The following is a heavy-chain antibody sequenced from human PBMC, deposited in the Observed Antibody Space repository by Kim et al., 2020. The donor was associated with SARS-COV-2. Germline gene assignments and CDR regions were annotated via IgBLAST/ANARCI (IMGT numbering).Heavy chain of an antibody. J-gene: IGHJ4*02. V-gene: IGHV4-39*07. CDR3: ARYMITFGGYQDY. D-gene: IGHD3-16*01. Sequence: YTPSLKSRVTISVDTSKTHFSLKLSSVTAADTAVYYCARYMITFGGYQDYWGQGTLVTVSS.